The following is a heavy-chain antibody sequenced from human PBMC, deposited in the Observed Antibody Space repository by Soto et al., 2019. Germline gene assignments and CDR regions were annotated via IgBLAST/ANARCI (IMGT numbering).Heavy chain of an antibody. CDR2: IDTSSTKI. V-gene: IGHV3-11*01. CDR3: ASHYDMWSGYLSPVDY. J-gene: IGHJ4*02. Sequence: QVRLVESGGDLVKRGGSLRLSCAASGYTFSDYYMSWIRQAPGKGLEWISYIDTSSTKIYYADSVKGRFTISRDNAKNSLYLEMNSLRDEDTAVYYCASHYDMWSGYLSPVDYWGQGTLVTVSS. CDR1: GYTFSDYY. D-gene: IGHD3-3*01.